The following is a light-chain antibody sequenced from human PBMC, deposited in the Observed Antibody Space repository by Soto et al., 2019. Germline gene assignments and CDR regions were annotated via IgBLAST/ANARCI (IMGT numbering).Light chain of an antibody. CDR3: LQYNSLPLT. Sequence: DIQMTQSPSSLSASVGDRVTITCRASQGIRKDLGWYQQKPGTAPKRLIYAVSSLHSGVPSRFSGSASGTEITLTISSLQPADSATYYCLQYNSLPLTFGGGTKVEIK. J-gene: IGKJ4*01. CDR2: AVS. V-gene: IGKV1-17*01. CDR1: QGIRKD.